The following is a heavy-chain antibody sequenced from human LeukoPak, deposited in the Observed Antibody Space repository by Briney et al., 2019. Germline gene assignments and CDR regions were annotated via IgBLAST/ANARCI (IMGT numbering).Heavy chain of an antibody. CDR1: DITSSTNI. D-gene: IGHD5-24*01. J-gene: IGHJ4*02. CDR3: ARGLDGRPLFDS. Sequence: PGGPLRLSCAPLDITSSTNIFTGGRQPPGKGLDWVSLISSDVITYYPESVKGRFTVYRDNFKNTVYLQMKSLRAEDTAVYFCARGLDGRPLFDSWGQGTQVTVSS. CDR2: ISSDVIT. V-gene: IGHV3-66*01.